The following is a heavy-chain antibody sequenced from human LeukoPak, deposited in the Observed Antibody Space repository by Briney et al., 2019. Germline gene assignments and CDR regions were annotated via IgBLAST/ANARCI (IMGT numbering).Heavy chain of an antibody. Sequence: PGGSLRLSCAASGFTFSSSWMHWVRQAPGKGLVWVSRITRDGSSTTYADSVKGRFTTSRDNAKNTLYLQMDCLRDDDTAVYYCARDPGYESWSPFWGGMDVWGNGTTVTVSS. D-gene: IGHD3-16*01. CDR1: GFTFSSSW. CDR2: ITRDGSST. CDR3: ARDPGYESWSPFWGGMDV. J-gene: IGHJ6*04. V-gene: IGHV3-74*01.